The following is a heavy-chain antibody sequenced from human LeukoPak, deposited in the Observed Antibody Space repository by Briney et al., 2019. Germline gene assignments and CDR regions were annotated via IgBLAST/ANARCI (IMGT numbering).Heavy chain of an antibody. J-gene: IGHJ4*02. CDR2: IYYSGSP. Sequence: KPSETLSLTCTVSGGSISNNNYYWAWIRQPPGKGLECIGSIYYSGSPYYNPSLKSRVTISVDTSKNQFSLRLSSVTAADTAVYYCATWRTAKTGFDHWGQGTLVTVSS. D-gene: IGHD1-1*01. CDR1: GGSISNNNYY. V-gene: IGHV4-39*01. CDR3: ATWRTAKTGFDH.